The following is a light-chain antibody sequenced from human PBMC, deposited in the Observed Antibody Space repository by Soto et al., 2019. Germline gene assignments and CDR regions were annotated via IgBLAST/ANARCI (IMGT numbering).Light chain of an antibody. J-gene: IGKJ1*01. Sequence: DIVLTQSPGTLSLSPGERATLSCRASQSVTSSYLAWYQQKPGQAPRLLIFGASSRATGIPDRFSGSVSGTDFTLTISRLEPEDFAVYYCQQYGSSPWTFGQGTKVEIK. CDR2: GAS. CDR3: QQYGSSPWT. V-gene: IGKV3-20*01. CDR1: QSVTSSY.